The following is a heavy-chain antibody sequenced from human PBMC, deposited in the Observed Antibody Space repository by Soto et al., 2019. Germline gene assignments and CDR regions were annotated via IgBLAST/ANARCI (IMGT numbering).Heavy chain of an antibody. CDR3: ARNACQYTSTTGDGTVDY. D-gene: IGHD6-6*01. J-gene: IGHJ4*02. CDR2: IDPDSGAT. V-gene: IGHV1-2*02. Sequence: QVQLVQSGAAAEKPGASVKVSCKVSGYTFTDYYMHWVRQVPGQGLEWMGWIDPDSGATKYAQKFQCRVTMTRDQSASTAYMDLALLTPDATAIYYCARNACQYTSTTGDGTVDYWGQGTLLTVSS. CDR1: GYTFTDYY.